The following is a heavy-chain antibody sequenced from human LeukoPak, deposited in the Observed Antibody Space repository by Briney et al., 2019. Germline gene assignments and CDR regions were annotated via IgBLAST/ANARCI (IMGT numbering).Heavy chain of an antibody. J-gene: IGHJ4*02. Sequence: SETLSLTCTVSGGSISSSSYYWGWIRQPPGKGLEWIGSIYYSGSTYYNPSLKSRFTISVDTSKNQFSLKLSSVTAADTAVYYCAGSIMITFGGVIVMTPFDYWGQGTLVTVSS. CDR1: GGSISSSSYY. D-gene: IGHD3-16*02. CDR3: AGSIMITFGGVIVMTPFDY. CDR2: IYYSGST. V-gene: IGHV4-39*01.